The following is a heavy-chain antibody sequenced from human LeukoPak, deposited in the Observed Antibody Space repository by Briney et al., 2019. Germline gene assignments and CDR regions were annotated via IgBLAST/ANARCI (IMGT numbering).Heavy chain of an antibody. V-gene: IGHV4-34*01. Sequence: SSETLSLTCAVYGGSFSGYYWSWIRQPPGKGLEWIGEINHSGSTNYNPSLKSRVTISVDTSKNQFSLKLSSVTAADTAVYYCARARVDSSGYGDAFDIWGQGTMVTVSS. J-gene: IGHJ3*02. D-gene: IGHD3-22*01. CDR3: ARARVDSSGYGDAFDI. CDR2: INHSGST. CDR1: GGSFSGYY.